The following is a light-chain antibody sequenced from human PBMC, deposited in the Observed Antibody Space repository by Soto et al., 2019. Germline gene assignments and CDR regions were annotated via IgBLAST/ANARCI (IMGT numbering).Light chain of an antibody. CDR2: KVS. CDR3: MQGTHWPLT. J-gene: IGKJ5*01. V-gene: IGKV2-30*01. CDR1: QSLVYSDGNTY. Sequence: DVVMTQSPLSLPVTLGQPASISCRSSQSLVYSDGNTYLNWFQQRPGQSPRRLIYKVSNRDSGVPDRFSGSGSGTDFTLKISRVEAVDVGVYYCMQGTHWPLTFGQGTRLEIK.